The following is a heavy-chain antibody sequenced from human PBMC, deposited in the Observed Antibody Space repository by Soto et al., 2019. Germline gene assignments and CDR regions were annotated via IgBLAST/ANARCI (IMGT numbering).Heavy chain of an antibody. CDR2: IFSSGST. V-gene: IGHV4-4*07. CDR3: AREGSYSAYNFAHGIQLWSFDF. Sequence: SETLSLTCTASGGSINTFYWSWVRQPAGKGLERIGRIFSSGSTSFNPSLESRVAMSVDTSKNHFSLNLSSVTAADMAVYYCAREGSYSAYNFAHGIQLWSFDFWRQGALVTVSS. CDR1: GGSINTFY. J-gene: IGHJ4*02. D-gene: IGHD5-12*01.